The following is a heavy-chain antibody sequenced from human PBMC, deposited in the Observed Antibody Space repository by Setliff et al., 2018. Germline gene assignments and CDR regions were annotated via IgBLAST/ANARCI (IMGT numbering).Heavy chain of an antibody. V-gene: IGHV1-46*01. Sequence: ASVKVSCKASGYGFTSLYFHWLRQAPGQGLEWMGIVNPSGGKTTLSQKFQGRVSMTADASTATVYMELHSLTSEDTAIYYCARAPWGDDYDSLYTWFDPWGQGSLVTVSS. J-gene: IGHJ5*02. D-gene: IGHD3-22*01. CDR2: VNPSGGKT. CDR1: GYGFTSLY. CDR3: ARAPWGDDYDSLYTWFDP.